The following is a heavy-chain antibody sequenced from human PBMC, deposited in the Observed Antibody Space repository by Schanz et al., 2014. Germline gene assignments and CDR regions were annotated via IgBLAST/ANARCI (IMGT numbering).Heavy chain of an antibody. Sequence: QVQLQESGPGLLKPSGTLSLTCAVSGASISSNNWWTWVRQSPGKGLDWIGEIFHTGSTKYNPSLKSRVTVSVDKPKNQFSLKLNSVTAADTAVYYCASTHWFGSGTTIVDYWGQGTLVTVSS. CDR3: ASTHWFGSGTTIVDY. CDR1: GASISSNNW. V-gene: IGHV4-4*02. CDR2: IFHTGST. J-gene: IGHJ4*02. D-gene: IGHD3-10*01.